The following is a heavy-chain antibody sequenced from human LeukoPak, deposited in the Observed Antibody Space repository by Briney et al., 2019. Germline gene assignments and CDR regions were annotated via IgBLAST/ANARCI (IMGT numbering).Heavy chain of an antibody. J-gene: IGHJ4*02. CDR2: INSDGSST. V-gene: IGHV3-74*03. CDR3: ARVGYYASGPFSYFDY. CDR1: GFTFNNYW. Sequence: GESLRLSCAASGFTFNNYWMHWVRQGPGKGLVWVSRINSDGSSTTYADSVKGRFTISRDNDKNTLYLQMNSLRAEDTAVYYCARVGYYASGPFSYFDYWGQGTLVTVSS. D-gene: IGHD3-10*01.